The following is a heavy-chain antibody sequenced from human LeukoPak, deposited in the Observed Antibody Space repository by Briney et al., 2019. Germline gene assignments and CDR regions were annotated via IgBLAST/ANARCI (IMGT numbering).Heavy chain of an antibody. D-gene: IGHD5-24*01. CDR2: IYYSGST. V-gene: IGHV4-39*01. CDR3: ARRLRGDYKAWFDP. CDR1: GGSISTYY. Sequence: SETLSLTCTVSGGSISTYYWGWIRQPPGKGLEWIGSIYYSGSTYYNPSLKSRVTISVDTSKNQFSLKVRSVTAADTAVYYCARRLRGDYKAWFDPWGQGTLVTVSS. J-gene: IGHJ5*02.